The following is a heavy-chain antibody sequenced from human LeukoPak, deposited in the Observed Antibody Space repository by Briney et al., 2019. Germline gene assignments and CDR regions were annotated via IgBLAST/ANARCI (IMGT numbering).Heavy chain of an antibody. J-gene: IGHJ6*02. D-gene: IGHD1-26*01. Sequence: GGSLRLSCAASGFTFSSYSMNWVRQAPGKGLEWVSGISWNSGSIGYADSVKGRFTISRDNAKNSLYLQMNSLRAEDTALYYCAKVGALRVVYYGMDVWGQGTTVTVSS. V-gene: IGHV3-9*01. CDR3: AKVGALRVVYYGMDV. CDR1: GFTFSSYS. CDR2: ISWNSGSI.